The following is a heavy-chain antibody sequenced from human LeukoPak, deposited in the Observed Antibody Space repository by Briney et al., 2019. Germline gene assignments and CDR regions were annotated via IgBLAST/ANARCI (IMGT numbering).Heavy chain of an antibody. CDR1: GFTFSSYS. V-gene: IGHV3-21*01. CDR3: ARGLRGVYNWNVGFDC. CDR2: ISSSSSYI. D-gene: IGHD1-1*01. J-gene: IGHJ4*02. Sequence: PGGSLRLSCAASGFTFSSYSMNWVRQAPGKGLEWVSSISSSSSYIYYADSVKGRFTISRDNAKNSLYLQMNSLRAEDTAVYYCARGLRGVYNWNVGFDCWGQGTLVTVSS.